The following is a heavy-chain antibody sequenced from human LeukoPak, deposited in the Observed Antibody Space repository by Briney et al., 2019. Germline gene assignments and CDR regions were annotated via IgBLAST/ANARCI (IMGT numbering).Heavy chain of an antibody. J-gene: IGHJ4*02. V-gene: IGHV3-53*01. CDR3: VKGVLRTVGAISYYFDY. D-gene: IGHD1-26*01. CDR2: IYSGGST. Sequence: PGGSLRLSCAASGSTVSSNYMSWVRQAPGKGLEWVSVIYSGGSTYYADSVKGRFTISRDNSKNTLYLQMNSLRAEDTAVYYCVKGVLRTVGAISYYFDYWGQGTLVTVSS. CDR1: GSTVSSNY.